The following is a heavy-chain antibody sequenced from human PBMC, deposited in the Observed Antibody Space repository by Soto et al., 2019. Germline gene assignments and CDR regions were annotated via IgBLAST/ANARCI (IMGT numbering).Heavy chain of an antibody. J-gene: IGHJ4*02. V-gene: IGHV3-74*01. D-gene: IGHD1-26*01. CDR1: RFPFRSYS. CDR2: INVDGSST. Sequence: GGALRLSCAPSRFPFRSYSMHLVRQAPGKGLVWVSRINVDGSSTTYADSVKGRFTISRDNAKNTLYLQMNSLRAEDTAVYYCARTTYYFDYWGQGALVTVSS. CDR3: ARTTYYFDY.